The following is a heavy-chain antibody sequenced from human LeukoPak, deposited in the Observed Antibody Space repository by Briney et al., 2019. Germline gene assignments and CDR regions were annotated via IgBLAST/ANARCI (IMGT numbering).Heavy chain of an antibody. V-gene: IGHV3-9*01. CDR2: IDWNSRST. Sequence: GWSLRLSCAASGFTFDDYAMQWVRLSPGKGLEWVSRIDWNSRSTVYADSVRGRFAISRDNAKNSLYLQMNSLRPEDTALYYCARDRRPLTGYNAQDYWGQGTLVTVSS. D-gene: IGHD3-9*01. CDR1: GFTFDDYA. J-gene: IGHJ4*02. CDR3: ARDRRPLTGYNAQDY.